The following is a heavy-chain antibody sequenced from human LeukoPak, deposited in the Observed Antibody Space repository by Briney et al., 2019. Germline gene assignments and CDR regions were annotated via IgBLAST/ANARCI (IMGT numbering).Heavy chain of an antibody. V-gene: IGHV4-39*01. Sequence: SETLSLTCTVSGGSISSSSYYWGWIRQPPGKGLEWIGSIYYSGSTYYNPSLKSRVTISVDTSKNQFSLKLSSVTAADTAVYYSARVKFYGYYYYYMDVWGKGTTVTVSS. CDR2: IYYSGST. CDR3: ARVKFYGYYYYYMDV. J-gene: IGHJ6*03. D-gene: IGHD4-17*01. CDR1: GGSISSSSYY.